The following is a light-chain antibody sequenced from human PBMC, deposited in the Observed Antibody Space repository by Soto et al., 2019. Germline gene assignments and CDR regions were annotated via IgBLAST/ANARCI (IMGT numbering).Light chain of an antibody. Sequence: IQMTQSSSTLSASVGHRVTIACRASQSISSWLAWYQQKPGKAPKLLIYDASSLESGVPSRFSGSGYGTEFTLTISSLQTDDFATYYCQQYNSYSWTFGQGTKVDIK. CDR1: QSISSW. CDR2: DAS. CDR3: QQYNSYSWT. J-gene: IGKJ1*01. V-gene: IGKV1-5*01.